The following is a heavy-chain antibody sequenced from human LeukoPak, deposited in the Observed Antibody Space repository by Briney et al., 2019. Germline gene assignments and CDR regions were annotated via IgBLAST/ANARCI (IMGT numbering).Heavy chain of an antibody. J-gene: IGHJ5*02. CDR1: GLTFSNYA. CDR3: ARDTFGNWFDP. D-gene: IGHD3-16*01. Sequence: GGSLTLSCTASGLTFSNYATTWVRQAPGKGLEWVSSITGSGRGTYYADSVKGRFSVSRDNSQNTVFLHMNSLRAEDTAVYYCARDTFGNWFDPWGQGTLVTVSS. V-gene: IGHV3-23*01. CDR2: ITGSGRGT.